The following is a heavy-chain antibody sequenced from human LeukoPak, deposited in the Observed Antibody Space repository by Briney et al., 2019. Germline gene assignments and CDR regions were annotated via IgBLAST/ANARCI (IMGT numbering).Heavy chain of an antibody. V-gene: IGHV3-7*01. CDR2: IKVDGSEK. D-gene: IGHD5-24*01. J-gene: IGHJ4*02. CDR1: GFTFSRYW. Sequence: AGGSLRLSCAVSGFTFSRYWMTWVRQAPGKGLEWVANIKVDGSEKYYVDAVKGRFTISRDNAKDSLYLQMNSLRAEDTAVYYCATLGGAYAYNYGFDYWGQGTLVTVSS. CDR3: ATLGGAYAYNYGFDY.